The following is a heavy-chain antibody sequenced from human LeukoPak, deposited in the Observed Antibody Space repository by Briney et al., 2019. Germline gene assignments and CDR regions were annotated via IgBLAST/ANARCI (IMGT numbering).Heavy chain of an antibody. CDR2: IKRDGGEK. D-gene: IGHD4-17*01. CDR1: GFTFSSYW. Sequence: GGSLRLSCAASGFTFSSYWMSWVRQPPGKGQEWVANIKRDGGEKYYVDSVKGRFTISRDNAKNSLYLQMNSLRAEEAAVYYCARGYGDSIHFDYWGQGTLVTVSS. J-gene: IGHJ4*02. CDR3: ARGYGDSIHFDY. V-gene: IGHV3-7*04.